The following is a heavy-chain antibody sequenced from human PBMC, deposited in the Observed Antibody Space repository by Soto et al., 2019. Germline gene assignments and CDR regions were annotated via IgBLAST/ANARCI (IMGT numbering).Heavy chain of an antibody. D-gene: IGHD6-19*01. V-gene: IGHV3-30-3*01. J-gene: IGHJ1*01. CDR2: ISYDGSSK. CDR3: ASPLTSGWYEYFQH. CDR1: GFTFSSYA. Sequence: QVQLVESGGGVVQPGRSLRLSCAASGFTFSSYAMHWVRQAPGKGLEWVAVISYDGSSKYYADSLKGRFTISRDNSENTLYLQMTSLRAEDTAVYYCASPLTSGWYEYFQHWGQGTLVTVSS.